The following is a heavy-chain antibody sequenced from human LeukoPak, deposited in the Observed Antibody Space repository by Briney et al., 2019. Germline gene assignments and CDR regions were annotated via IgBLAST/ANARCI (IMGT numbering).Heavy chain of an antibody. CDR2: ISAYNGNT. CDR1: GYTFTSYG. J-gene: IGHJ4*02. V-gene: IGHV1-18*01. D-gene: IGHD5-12*01. Sequence: ASVKVSCKASGYTFTSYGISWVRQAPGQGLEGMGWISAYNGNTNYAQKLQGRVTMTTDTSTSTAYMELRSLRSDDTAVYYCARAEEGQEVATFDYWGQGTLVTVSS. CDR3: ARAEEGQEVATFDY.